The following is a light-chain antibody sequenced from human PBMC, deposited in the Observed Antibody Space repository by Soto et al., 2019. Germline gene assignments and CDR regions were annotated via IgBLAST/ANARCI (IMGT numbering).Light chain of an antibody. CDR2: AAS. CDR1: QDISSW. Sequence: DIPMTQSPSSVSAAVGDRVTITCRASQDISSWLDWYQHHPGKAPKLLIYAASSLQSAVPSRFSGSGSGTDFTLTISSLQTEDFATYYCQAANSFPLTFGGGTKVEI. J-gene: IGKJ4*01. CDR3: QAANSFPLT. V-gene: IGKV1-12*01.